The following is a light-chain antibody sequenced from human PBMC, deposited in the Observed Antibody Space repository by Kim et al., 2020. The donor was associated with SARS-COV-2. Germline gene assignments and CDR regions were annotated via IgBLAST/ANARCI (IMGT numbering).Light chain of an antibody. CDR3: QQYDKWPRT. V-gene: IGKV3-15*01. CDR1: QSVSSS. Sequence: VSPGERVTLSCTAGQSVSSSLAWYQQRPGQAPRLLISGASSRATGIPARFSGGGSGTDFTLTISSLQSEDFAVYYCQQYDKWPRTFGQGTKVEIK. CDR2: GAS. J-gene: IGKJ1*01.